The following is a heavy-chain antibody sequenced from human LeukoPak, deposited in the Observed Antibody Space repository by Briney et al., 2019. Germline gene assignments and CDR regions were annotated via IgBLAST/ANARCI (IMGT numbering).Heavy chain of an antibody. V-gene: IGHV3-15*01. CDR2: IKSETDGGAT. Sequence: GGSLRLSCAASGFTFSNYWMSWVRQAPGKGLEWVGRIKSETDGGATDYSAPLNGRFTISRDDSKHTLYLQMNSLKPEDTAVYFCTTDRVISGLGFDPWGRGTLVTVSS. J-gene: IGHJ5*02. CDR3: TTDRVISGLGFDP. D-gene: IGHD3/OR15-3a*01. CDR1: GFTFSNYW.